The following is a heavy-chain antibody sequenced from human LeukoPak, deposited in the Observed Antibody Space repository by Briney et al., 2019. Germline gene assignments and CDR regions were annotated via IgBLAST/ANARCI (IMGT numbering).Heavy chain of an antibody. D-gene: IGHD1-26*01. V-gene: IGHV3-64D*09. CDR3: VKDVGGSYAFDY. J-gene: IGHJ4*02. CDR2: INDNGGRT. CDR1: GFTFSRYA. Sequence: GGSLRLSCSASGFTFSRYAMHWVRQAPGKGLEYVSGINDNGGRTHYGDSVKGRFNISRDNSKNTLHLQMSTLRAEDTALYYCVKDVGGSYAFDYWGQGILVTVAS.